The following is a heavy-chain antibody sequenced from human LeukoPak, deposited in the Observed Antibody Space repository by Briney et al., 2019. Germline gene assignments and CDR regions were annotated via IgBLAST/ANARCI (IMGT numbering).Heavy chain of an antibody. CDR2: ISYDGSNK. J-gene: IGHJ4*02. CDR1: GFTFSSYA. Sequence: GGSLRLSCAASGFTFSSYAMHWVRQAPGKGLEWVAVISYDGSNKYYADSVKGRFTISRDNSKNTLYLQMNSLRAEDTAVYYCASPIAVVSWGRGTLVTVSS. V-gene: IGHV3-30-3*01. CDR3: ASPIAVVS. D-gene: IGHD6-19*01.